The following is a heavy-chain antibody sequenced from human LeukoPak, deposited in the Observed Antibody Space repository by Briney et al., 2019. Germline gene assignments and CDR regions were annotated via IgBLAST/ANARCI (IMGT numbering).Heavy chain of an antibody. V-gene: IGHV3-23*01. Sequence: PGGSLRLSCAASGFTFSGYAMSWVRQTPGKGLEWVSGISGSGGSTYYADFVKGRFTISRDNSKNTLYLQMNSLRAEDTAVYYCAKSAGFSSGGVFDIWGQGTMVTVSS. J-gene: IGHJ3*02. CDR1: GFTFSGYA. D-gene: IGHD3-22*01. CDR3: AKSAGFSSGGVFDI. CDR2: ISGSGGST.